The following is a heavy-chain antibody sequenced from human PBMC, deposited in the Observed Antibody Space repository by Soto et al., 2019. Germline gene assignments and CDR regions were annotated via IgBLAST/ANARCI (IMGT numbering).Heavy chain of an antibody. CDR3: GGVRVDIAEGWFDP. J-gene: IGHJ5*02. D-gene: IGHD5-12*01. Sequence: GESLKISCKGSGYIFSSFWITWVRQMPGKGLEWMGRIDPSDSYANYSPSFQGHVTFSADKSISTAYLQWSSLKASDTAIYYCGGVRVDIAEGWFDPWGQGTLVTVSS. V-gene: IGHV5-10-1*01. CDR2: IDPSDSYA. CDR1: GYIFSSFW.